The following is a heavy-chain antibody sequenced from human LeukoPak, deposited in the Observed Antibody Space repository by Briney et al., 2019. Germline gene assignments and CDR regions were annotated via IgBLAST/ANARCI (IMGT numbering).Heavy chain of an antibody. D-gene: IGHD2-2*01. V-gene: IGHV3-23*01. CDR2: ISGVGDMT. CDR3: ARGYCTSTNCNNWFDP. Sequence: GGSLRLSCAASGFTFSSYSMSWVRQGPGEGLEWVAAISGVGDMTHYTDSGNGRFTISRDNSRTVLYLQMNSLRADDAAIYYCARGYCTSTNCNNWFDPWGQGALVTVSS. CDR1: GFTFSSYS. J-gene: IGHJ5*02.